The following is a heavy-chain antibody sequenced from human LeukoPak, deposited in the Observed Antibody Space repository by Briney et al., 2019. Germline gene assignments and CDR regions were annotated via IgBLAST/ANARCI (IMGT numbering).Heavy chain of an antibody. Sequence: SETLSLTCTVSGGSISSYYWSWIRQPPGKGLEWIGYIYYSGSTNYNPSLKSRVTISVDTSKNQFSLKLSSVTAADTAVYYCARGPIRGKPLDYWGQGTLVTVSS. CDR3: ARGPIRGKPLDY. CDR2: IYYSGST. CDR1: GGSISSYY. D-gene: IGHD4-23*01. V-gene: IGHV4-59*01. J-gene: IGHJ4*02.